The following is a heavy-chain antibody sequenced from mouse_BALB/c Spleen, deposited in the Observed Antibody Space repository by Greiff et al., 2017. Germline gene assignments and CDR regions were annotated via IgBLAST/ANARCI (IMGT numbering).Heavy chain of an antibody. D-gene: IGHD1-1*01. Sequence: VKLMESGPSLVQPSQSLSITCTVSGFSLTSYGVHWVRQSPGKGLEWLGVIWRGGSTDYNAAFMSRLSITKDNSKSQVFFKMNSLQADDTAIYYCAKMPNYYGSRGYAMDYWGQGTSVTVSS. CDR1: GFSLTSYG. CDR3: AKMPNYYGSRGYAMDY. V-gene: IGHV2-5-1*01. CDR2: IWRGGST. J-gene: IGHJ4*01.